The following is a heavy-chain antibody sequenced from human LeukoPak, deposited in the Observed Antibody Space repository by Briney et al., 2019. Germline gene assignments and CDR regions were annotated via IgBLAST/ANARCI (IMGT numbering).Heavy chain of an antibody. CDR3: ARRRAGGTIFVEVDY. CDR2: INPNSGGT. J-gene: IGHJ4*02. Sequence: VASVKVSCKASGYTFTSYYIHWVRQAPGQGLEWMGWINPNSGGTNYAQKFQGRVTMTRDTSISTAYMELSRLRSDDTAVYYCARRRAGGTIFVEVDYWGQGTLVTVSS. D-gene: IGHD3-3*01. V-gene: IGHV1-2*02. CDR1: GYTFTSYY.